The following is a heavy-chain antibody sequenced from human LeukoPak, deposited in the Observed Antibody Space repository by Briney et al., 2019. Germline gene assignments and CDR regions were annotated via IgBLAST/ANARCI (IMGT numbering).Heavy chain of an antibody. CDR1: GFTVSSNY. CDR3: ARARDYYDSYDY. CDR2: IYSGGST. V-gene: IGHV3-53*01. D-gene: IGHD3-22*01. Sequence: GGSLRLSCTASGFTVSSNYMSWVRQAPGKGLEWVSVIYSGGSTYYADSVKGRFTISRDNSKNTLYLQMNSLRAEDTAVYYCARARDYYDSYDYWGQGTLVTVSS. J-gene: IGHJ4*02.